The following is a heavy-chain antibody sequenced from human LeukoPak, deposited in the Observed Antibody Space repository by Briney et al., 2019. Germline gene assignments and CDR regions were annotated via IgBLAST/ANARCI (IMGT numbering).Heavy chain of an antibody. J-gene: IGHJ3*02. D-gene: IGHD1-26*01. CDR1: GGSISSYY. CDR2: IYYSGST. V-gene: IGHV4-59*01. CDR3: ARDLEGGAYDAFDI. Sequence: SETLSLTCTVSGGSISSYYWSWIRQPPGKGLEWIGYIYYSGSTNYNPSLKSRVTISVDTSKNQFSLKLSSVTAADTAMYYCARDLEGGAYDAFDIWGQGTMVTVSS.